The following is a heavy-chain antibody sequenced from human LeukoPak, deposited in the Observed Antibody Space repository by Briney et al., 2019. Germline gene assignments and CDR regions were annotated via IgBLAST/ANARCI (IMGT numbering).Heavy chain of an antibody. CDR3: ASSFDRDSSGYERPPGY. Sequence: GRCLRLSCSASGFTVSSNYMSCVRQPPGKGREWGAVIYTADVTCCVDGTTFYADSVKGRFTIFRDSSKNTMYLQMNSLRGDDAAVYYCASSFDRDSSGYERPPGYWGQGTVVTVSS. CDR1: GFTVSSNY. D-gene: IGHD3-22*01. J-gene: IGHJ4*02. CDR2: IYTADVTCCVDGTT. V-gene: IGHV3-53*05.